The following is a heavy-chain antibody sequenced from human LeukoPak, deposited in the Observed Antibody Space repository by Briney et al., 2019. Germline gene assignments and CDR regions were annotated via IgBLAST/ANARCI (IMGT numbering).Heavy chain of an antibody. V-gene: IGHV3-23*01. D-gene: IGHD3-22*01. CDR1: GFTFSNFA. CDR2: ISGSGLST. Sequence: GGSLRLSCAASGFTFSNFAISWVRQAPGEGLEWVSAISGSGLSTYYADSVKGRFTISRDNSKNTVYLQMNGLSAEDAAVYYCAKRGGFDSSGYYQPPEDYWGQGTLVTVSS. CDR3: AKRGGFDSSGYYQPPEDY. J-gene: IGHJ4*02.